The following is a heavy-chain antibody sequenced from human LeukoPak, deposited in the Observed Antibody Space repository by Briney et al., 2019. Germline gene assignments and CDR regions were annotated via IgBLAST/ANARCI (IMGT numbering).Heavy chain of an antibody. CDR2: IYSGGST. Sequence: GGVLRLSCAASGFTVSSNYMSWIRQAPGKGLEGVLVIYSGGSTYYADSVKGRFTISRDNSKNTLYLQMNSLRAEDTAVYYCARILDSAWGELGYWGQGTLVTVSS. CDR1: GFTVSSNY. V-gene: IGHV3-53*05. J-gene: IGHJ4*02. CDR3: ARILDSAWGELGY. D-gene: IGHD6-19*01.